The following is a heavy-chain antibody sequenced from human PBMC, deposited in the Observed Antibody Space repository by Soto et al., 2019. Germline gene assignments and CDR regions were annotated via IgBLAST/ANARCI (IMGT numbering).Heavy chain of an antibody. Sequence: SETLSLTCAVSGDSISRGGYSWTWIWQPPGKALEWIGNIYDSGSTSYNPSLKSRVTMSVDTSKNQFSLRLTSVTAADTAVYFCARGSSSYYDYGMDVWGQGTTVTVSS. CDR3: ARGSSSYYDYGMDV. V-gene: IGHV4-30-2*01. CDR1: GDSISRGGYS. CDR2: IYDSGST. D-gene: IGHD6-6*01. J-gene: IGHJ6*02.